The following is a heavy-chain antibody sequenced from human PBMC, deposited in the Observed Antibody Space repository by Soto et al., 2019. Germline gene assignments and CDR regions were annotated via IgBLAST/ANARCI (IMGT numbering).Heavy chain of an antibody. CDR2: IYYSGST. V-gene: IGHV4-59*08. CDR3: ARHGLGSTSLDAFDI. J-gene: IGHJ3*02. CDR1: GGSISCYY. Sequence: SDTLSLTWTGSGGSISCYYWSWIRQPPGKGLEWIGYIYYSGSTNYNPSLKSRVTISVDTSKNQFSLKLSSVTAADTAVYYCARHGLGSTSLDAFDIWGQGTMVTVSS. D-gene: IGHD2-15*01.